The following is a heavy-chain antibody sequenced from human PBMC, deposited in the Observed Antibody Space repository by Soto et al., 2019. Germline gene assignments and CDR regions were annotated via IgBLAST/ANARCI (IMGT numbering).Heavy chain of an antibody. Sequence: SLRLSCAASGLGFSSEVMCWVRQAPGKGLEWVSSISGSGRTIYHADSMRGRFAISRDNSKNSLYLQLNNLRVDDTAVYYCAKVGPSYYYGMDVWGQGTTVTVSS. D-gene: IGHD1-26*01. V-gene: IGHV3-23*01. CDR2: ISGSGRTI. CDR3: AKVGPSYYYGMDV. J-gene: IGHJ6*02. CDR1: GLGFSSEV.